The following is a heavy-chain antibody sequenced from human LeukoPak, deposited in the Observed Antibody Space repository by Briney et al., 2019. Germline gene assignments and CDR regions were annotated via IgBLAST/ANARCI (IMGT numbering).Heavy chain of an antibody. V-gene: IGHV3-23*01. D-gene: IGHD3-22*01. CDR3: AKDWAKYYYDSSGYPSGDAFDI. Sequence: GGSLRLSCVASGFTFSNYAMSWVRQAPGKGLEWVSAITGSGTNRYYADSLKGRFTTSRDNSKNTVYLQMNSLRAEDTAVYYCAKDWAKYYYDSSGYPSGDAFDIWGQGTMVTVSS. CDR1: GFTFSNYA. J-gene: IGHJ3*02. CDR2: ITGSGTNR.